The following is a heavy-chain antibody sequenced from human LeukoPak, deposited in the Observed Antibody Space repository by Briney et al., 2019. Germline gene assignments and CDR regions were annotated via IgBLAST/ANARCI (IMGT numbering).Heavy chain of an antibody. J-gene: IGHJ4*02. CDR3: ARSSGKATVTTYKY. D-gene: IGHD4-17*01. Sequence: GASVKVSCKASGYTFTGYYMHWVRQAPGQGLEWMGWINPNSGGTNYAQKFQGRVTMTRDTSISTAYMELSSLRSEDTAVYYCARSSGKATVTTYKYWGQGTLVTVSS. CDR1: GYTFTGYY. V-gene: IGHV1-2*02. CDR2: INPNSGGT.